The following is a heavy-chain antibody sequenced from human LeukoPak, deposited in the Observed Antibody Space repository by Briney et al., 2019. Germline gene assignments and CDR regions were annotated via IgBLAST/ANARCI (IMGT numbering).Heavy chain of an antibody. Sequence: SSETLSLTCTVSGGSISNYYWSWIRQPPGKGLEWIGCTYYSGSTRYNPSLKSRFTISVDTSKNQFSLKVSSVTAADTAVYYCGRVNYYHYNMGVWGKDPADTVPS. CDR2: TYYSGST. CDR3: GRVNYYHYNMGV. CDR1: GGSISNYY. V-gene: IGHV4-59*01. J-gene: IGHJ6*03.